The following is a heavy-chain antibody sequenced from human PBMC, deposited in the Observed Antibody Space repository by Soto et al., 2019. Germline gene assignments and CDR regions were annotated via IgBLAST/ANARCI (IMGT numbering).Heavy chain of an antibody. CDR1: GFTLTTSAVG. V-gene: IGHV2-5*02. D-gene: IGHD2-8*01. J-gene: IGHJ5*02. Sequence: QITLKESGPTLVKPTQTLTLTCTFSGFTLTTSAVGVGWIRQPPGKALEWLALIYWDDDKRYSPSLKNRLTITKDTSKNQVVLTMANMDPVDTATYYCARGVRSCTTTGRPNWFDPWGQGTLVTVSS. CDR3: ARGVRSCTTTGRPNWFDP. CDR2: IYWDDDK.